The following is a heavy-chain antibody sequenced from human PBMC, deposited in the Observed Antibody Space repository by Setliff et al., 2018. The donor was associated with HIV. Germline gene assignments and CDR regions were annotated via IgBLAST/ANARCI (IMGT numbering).Heavy chain of an antibody. Sequence: SETLSLTCNVSGGSIRSSSYYWGWIRQPPGKGLEWIGTIYYSGTTYYNPSLKSRLTISVDTSKNQFSLKLSSVTAADTAVYYCARRTLITGYDYWGQGTLVTVSS. CDR1: GGSIRSSSYY. J-gene: IGHJ4*02. V-gene: IGHV4-39*01. CDR2: IYYSGTT. CDR3: ARRTLITGYDY. D-gene: IGHD3-16*01.